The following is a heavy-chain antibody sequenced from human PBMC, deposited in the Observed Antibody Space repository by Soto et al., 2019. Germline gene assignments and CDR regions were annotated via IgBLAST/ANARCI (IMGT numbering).Heavy chain of an antibody. J-gene: IGHJ5*02. V-gene: IGHV4-30-2*01. CDR1: GGSISSGGYS. CDR3: ARGAYCSGGSCYWFDP. CDR2: IYHSGST. Sequence: PSETLSLTCAVSGGSISSGGYSWSWIRQPPGKGLEWIGYIYHSGSTYYNPSLKSRVTISVDRSKNQFSLKLSSVTAADTAVYYCARGAYCSGGSCYWFDPWGQGTLVTV. D-gene: IGHD2-15*01.